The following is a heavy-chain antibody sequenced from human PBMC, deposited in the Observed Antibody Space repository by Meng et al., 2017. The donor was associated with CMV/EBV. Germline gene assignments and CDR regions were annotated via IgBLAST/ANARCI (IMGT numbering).Heavy chain of an antibody. J-gene: IGHJ4*02. V-gene: IGHV3-30*04. CDR2: ITYDGRNN. D-gene: IGHD1-26*01. Sequence: CAASGVTFRRNDRYRGGQEPGKRREGVIGITYDGRNNNYKDSVKSRVTISRDKSKNKLYLKMNSVRAEDTAVYYCARGRSNRGSQDYWGQGTLVTVSS. CDR3: ARGRSNRGSQDY. CDR1: GVTFRRND.